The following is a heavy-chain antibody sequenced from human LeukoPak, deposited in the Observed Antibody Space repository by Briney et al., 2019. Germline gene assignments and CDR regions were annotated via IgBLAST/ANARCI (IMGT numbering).Heavy chain of an antibody. Sequence: PGGSLRLSCTASGFTLSRYWMTWVRQAPGKGLEWVANIKEDGSAKYYVDSMKGRFTISRDNAKNSLYLQINSLRAEDTAVYYCARDSPGYGGYSYWGQGTLVTVSS. J-gene: IGHJ4*02. CDR2: IKEDGSAK. D-gene: IGHD5-12*01. CDR1: GFTLSRYW. V-gene: IGHV3-7*04. CDR3: ARDSPGYGGYSY.